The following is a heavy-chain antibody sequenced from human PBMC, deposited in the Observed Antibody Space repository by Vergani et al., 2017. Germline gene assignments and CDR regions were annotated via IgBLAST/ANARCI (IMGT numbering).Heavy chain of an antibody. Sequence: QVQLVQSGAEVKKPGASVKVSCKASGYTFTELSMHWVRQAPGKGLEWMGGFDPEDGETIYAQKFQGRVTMTEDTSTDTAYMELSSLRSEDTAVYYCATYYYDSSGLGLGMDVWGQGTTVTVSS. D-gene: IGHD3-22*01. J-gene: IGHJ6*02. CDR3: ATYYYDSSGLGLGMDV. V-gene: IGHV1-24*01. CDR1: GYTFTELS. CDR2: FDPEDGET.